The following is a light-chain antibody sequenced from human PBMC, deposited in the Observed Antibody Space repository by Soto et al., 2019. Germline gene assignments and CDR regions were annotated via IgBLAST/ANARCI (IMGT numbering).Light chain of an antibody. CDR1: SSDVGGYNY. V-gene: IGLV2-14*01. J-gene: IGLJ2*01. CDR3: SSYTRSSTRVV. Sequence: QSALTQPASVSGSPGQSITISCTGTSSDVGGYNYVSWYQQHPGKARKLMIYDVRNLPSGVSNRFSGSKSGNTASLTISGLKAEDEADYYCSSYTRSSTRVVFGGGTKLTVL. CDR2: DVR.